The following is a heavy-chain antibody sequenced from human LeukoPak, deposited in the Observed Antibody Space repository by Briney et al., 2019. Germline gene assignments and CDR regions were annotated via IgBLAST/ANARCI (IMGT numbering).Heavy chain of an antibody. V-gene: IGHV4-31*03. Sequence: SETLSLTCTVSGGSISSGGYYWSWIRQHPGKGLEWIGYIYYSGSPYYNPSLKSRVTISVDTSKNQFSLKLSSVTAADTAVYYCARMNSSGYYRPFDYWGQGTLVTVSS. CDR2: IYYSGSP. CDR1: GGSISSGGYY. CDR3: ARMNSSGYYRPFDY. D-gene: IGHD3-22*01. J-gene: IGHJ4*02.